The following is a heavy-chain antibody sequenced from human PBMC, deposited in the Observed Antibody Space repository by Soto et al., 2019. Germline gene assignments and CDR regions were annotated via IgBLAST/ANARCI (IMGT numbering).Heavy chain of an antibody. V-gene: IGHV1-69*01. D-gene: IGHD1-1*01. CDR2: FTPIFGTS. CDR1: GGTFSTYG. J-gene: IGHJ6*02. CDR3: ARGELKTGCVPYSMDV. Sequence: QVQLVQSGAEVKNPGSSVKVSCKAYGGTFSTYGISWVRQAPGQGLEWMGGFTPIFGTSNYAQRFQGRLTISGDEPKSTAYMELSSLRSDDAAVYYCARGELKTGCVPYSMDVWGQGTTAAVSS.